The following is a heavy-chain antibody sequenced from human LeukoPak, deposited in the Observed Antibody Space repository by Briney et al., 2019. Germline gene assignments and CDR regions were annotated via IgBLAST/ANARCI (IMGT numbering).Heavy chain of an antibody. J-gene: IGHJ4*02. CDR3: ARGHYFLGGYSYGFPPRPFDY. V-gene: IGHV4-34*01. Sequence: PSETMSLTSAVYGASFSGYYWSWIRHPPGKGLEWIGEINHSGSTNYNPSHKSRLTISVETSKNMFSLKRSSVTSANTAVYYCARGHYFLGGYSYGFPPRPFDYLGQGTLLTVSS. CDR2: INHSGST. CDR1: GASFSGYY. D-gene: IGHD5-18*01.